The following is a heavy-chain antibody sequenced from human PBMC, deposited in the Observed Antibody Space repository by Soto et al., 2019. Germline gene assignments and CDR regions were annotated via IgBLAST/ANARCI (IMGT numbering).Heavy chain of an antibody. CDR1: GYTFTSYG. CDR3: ARVEDDTLTAYTPAWSYYYMDV. Sequence: QVQLVQSGAEVRKPGASVKVSCKASGYTFTSYGISWVRQAPGRGLEWMGWITAYNGNTNYAQELQGRVTMTTDTSTSTASMELRSLRSDDTAVYYCARVEDDTLTAYTPAWSYYYMDVWGKGTTVTVSS. J-gene: IGHJ6*03. V-gene: IGHV1-18*01. D-gene: IGHD3-9*01. CDR2: ITAYNGNT.